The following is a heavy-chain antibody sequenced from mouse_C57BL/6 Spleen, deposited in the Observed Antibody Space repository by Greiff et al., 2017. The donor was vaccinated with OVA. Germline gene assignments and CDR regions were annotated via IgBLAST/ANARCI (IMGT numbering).Heavy chain of an antibody. CDR3: ARRGYGSPYYYAMDY. D-gene: IGHD1-1*01. Sequence: QVQLQQPGAELVKPGASVTLSCKASGYTFTSYWMHWVKPRPGRGLAWIGRIDPNRGGTKYNEQFKSTATLTVDKPSSTAYMQLSSLTSEDSAVYYWARRGYGSPYYYAMDYWGQGTSVTVSS. CDR1: GYTFTSYW. CDR2: IDPNRGGT. J-gene: IGHJ4*01. V-gene: IGHV1-72*01.